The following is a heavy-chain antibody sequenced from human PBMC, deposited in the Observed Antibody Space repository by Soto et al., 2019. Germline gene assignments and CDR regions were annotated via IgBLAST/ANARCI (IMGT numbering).Heavy chain of an antibody. V-gene: IGHV3-48*03. Sequence: WGSLRLSCAASGFTFSSYEMNWVRQAPGKGLEWVSYISSSGSTIYYADSVKGRFTISRDNAKNSLYLQMNSLRAEDTAVYYCARVGSYFYWFDPWGQGTLVTVSS. CDR2: ISSSGSTI. D-gene: IGHD1-26*01. J-gene: IGHJ5*02. CDR1: GFTFSSYE. CDR3: ARVGSYFYWFDP.